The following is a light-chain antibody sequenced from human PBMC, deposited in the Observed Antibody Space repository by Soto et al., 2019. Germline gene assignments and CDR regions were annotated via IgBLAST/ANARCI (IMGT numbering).Light chain of an antibody. V-gene: IGKV1-39*01. CDR2: SAS. CDR1: QTINTF. Sequence: DIQMTQSPSSLSASVGHRVTITCRASQTINTFLHWYQQKPGHAPNLLIYSASTLQPGVPSRFSGSGSRTDFTLTISSLQPEDFATYFCQQTFSFPHTFGPGTKVDLK. J-gene: IGKJ3*01. CDR3: QQTFSFPHT.